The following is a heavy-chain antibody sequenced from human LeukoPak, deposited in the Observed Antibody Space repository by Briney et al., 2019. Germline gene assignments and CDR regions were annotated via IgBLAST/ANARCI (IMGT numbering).Heavy chain of an antibody. Sequence: GGSLRLSCAASGFTFSNYAMHWVRQAPGQGLEWVAFISYDGYMKYYADSVKGRFTISRDNSKNALYLQMNSLRAEDTAVYYCVRESVDGSGSGAFDIWGQGTMVSVSS. J-gene: IGHJ3*02. D-gene: IGHD3-10*01. CDR1: GFTFSNYA. V-gene: IGHV3-30*04. CDR3: VRESVDGSGSGAFDI. CDR2: ISYDGYMK.